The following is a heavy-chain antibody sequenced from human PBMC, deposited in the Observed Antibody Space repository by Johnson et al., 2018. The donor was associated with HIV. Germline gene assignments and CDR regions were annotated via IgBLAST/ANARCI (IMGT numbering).Heavy chain of an antibody. CDR1: GFTVSSNY. CDR3: ARASSGYYSDAFDI. V-gene: IGHV3-66*02. J-gene: IGHJ3*02. CDR2: IYSGGST. D-gene: IGHD3-22*01. Sequence: VQLVESGGGLVQPGGSLRLSCVASGFTVSSNYMNWVRQAPGKGLEWVSVIYSGGSTYYADSVKGRFTISRDNSKNTLYLQMNSLRAEDTAVYYCARASSGYYSDAFDIWGQGTMVTVSS.